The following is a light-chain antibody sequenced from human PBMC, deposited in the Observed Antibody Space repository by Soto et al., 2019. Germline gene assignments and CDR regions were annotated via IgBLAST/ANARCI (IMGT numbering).Light chain of an antibody. CDR2: SDT. J-gene: IGLJ2*01. Sequence: SYELTQPPSVSVAPGKTASISCGGNDIGSKGVHWYQQKPGQAPVLVIYSDTDLPPVITERFSGSNSATLATLTISRVEAGDEADYYCQVWDSGSAHVFFGGGTKLTVL. V-gene: IGLV3-21*01. CDR1: DIGSKG. CDR3: QVWDSGSAHVF.